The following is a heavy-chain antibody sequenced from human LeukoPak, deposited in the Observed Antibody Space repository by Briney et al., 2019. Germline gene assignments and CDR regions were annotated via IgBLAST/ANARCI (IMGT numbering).Heavy chain of an antibody. CDR3: ANVAKGRFFYHMDV. J-gene: IGHJ6*04. CDR1: GRTNNKFG. CDR2: ISSDNGVP. V-gene: IGHV1-18*01. Sequence: GASVRVSCKASGRTNNKFGVTWVRQAPGQGLEWIGWISSDNGVPRYADKFQDRVTISADTSTTTAYIEMRSLTYDDTAVYFCANVAKGRFFYHMDVWGKGTTVTVSS. D-gene: IGHD2-2*01.